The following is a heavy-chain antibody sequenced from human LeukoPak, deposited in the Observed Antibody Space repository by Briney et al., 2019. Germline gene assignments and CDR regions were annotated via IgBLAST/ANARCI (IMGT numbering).Heavy chain of an antibody. CDR1: GYTFTSYY. Sequence: ASVKVSCKASGYTFTSYYMHWVRQAPGQGLEWMGWINPNSGGTNYSQKFQGRVTMTRDTSISTAYMELSRLRSDDTAVYYCARDLGSGSCDYWGQGTLVTVSS. J-gene: IGHJ4*02. CDR2: INPNSGGT. V-gene: IGHV1-2*02. CDR3: ARDLGSGSCDY. D-gene: IGHD1-26*01.